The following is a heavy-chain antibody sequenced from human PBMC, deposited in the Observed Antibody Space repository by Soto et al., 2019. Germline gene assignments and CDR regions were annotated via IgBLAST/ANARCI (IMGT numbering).Heavy chain of an antibody. CDR2: IIPLFGTA. CDR1: GGTFSSYA. J-gene: IGHJ6*02. Sequence: QVQLVQSGAEVKKPGSSVKVSCKASGGTFSSYAISWVRQAPGPGLEWMGGIIPLFGTADYAQKFQGRVTMTAHESTSAAYMELSTLRPEATAVYYCARYPTDYCYFGMDVWGQGTTVTVSS. CDR3: ARYPTDYCYFGMDV. V-gene: IGHV1-69*12.